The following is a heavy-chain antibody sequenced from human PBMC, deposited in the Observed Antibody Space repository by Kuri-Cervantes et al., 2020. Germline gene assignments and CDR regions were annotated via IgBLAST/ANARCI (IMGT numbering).Heavy chain of an antibody. CDR1: RFSFSSFW. V-gene: IGHV3-11*01. Sequence: GGSLRLSCAASRFSFSSFWMTWVRQAPGKGLEWVSYISSRGTTIYYADSVKGRFTIARENDRNSLYLQMNSLRAEDTAVYYCARDRFYFYDSSGYYGDAFDFWGQGTVVTVSS. CDR3: ARDRFYFYDSSGYYGDAFDF. J-gene: IGHJ3*01. D-gene: IGHD3-22*01. CDR2: ISSRGTTI.